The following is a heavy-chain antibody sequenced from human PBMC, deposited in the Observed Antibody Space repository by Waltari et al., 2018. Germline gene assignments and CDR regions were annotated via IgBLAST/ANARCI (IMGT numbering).Heavy chain of an antibody. CDR3: ATALGDNTSASRPFHL. CDR1: GYTFSDYY. CDR2: VDPEDGQA. J-gene: IGHJ3*01. Sequence: EVQLRQSGAELRKPGTPVKISCKASGYTFSDYYIHWVQQAPGKGLQWVGRVDPEDGQAIYAEKFQGRVTITADTSTDTAYLELSSLTSEDTAVFYCATALGDNTSASRPFHLWGQGTVITVSS. D-gene: IGHD3-10*01. V-gene: IGHV1-69-2*01.